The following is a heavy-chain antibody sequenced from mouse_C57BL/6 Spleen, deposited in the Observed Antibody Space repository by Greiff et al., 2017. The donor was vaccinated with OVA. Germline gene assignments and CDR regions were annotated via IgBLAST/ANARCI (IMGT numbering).Heavy chain of an antibody. V-gene: IGHV1-66*01. CDR1: GYSFTSYY. CDR3: ARGGYGSSYDYFDY. CDR2: IYPGSGNT. Sequence: QVQLQQSGPELVKPGASVKISCKASGYSFTSYYIHWVKQRPGQGLEWIGWIYPGSGNTKYNEKFKGKATLTADTSSSTAYRQLSSLTSDDAAVYYWARGGYGSSYDYFDYWGQGTTLTVSS. J-gene: IGHJ2*01. D-gene: IGHD1-1*01.